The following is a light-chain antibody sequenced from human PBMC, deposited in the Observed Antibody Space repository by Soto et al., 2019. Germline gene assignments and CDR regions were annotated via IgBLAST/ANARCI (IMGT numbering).Light chain of an antibody. CDR3: QQDGTTPRS. J-gene: IGKJ1*01. CDR1: QSVSNSY. Sequence: ELVLTHSPGTLSLSQGERSTRSFRASQSVSNSYVAWYQQKPGQAHRLLIYGTASRATGIPDRFSGSGSGTDFTLTISRLEPDDFAVNYCQQDGTTPRSFGQGTKVEV. V-gene: IGKV3-20*01. CDR2: GTA.